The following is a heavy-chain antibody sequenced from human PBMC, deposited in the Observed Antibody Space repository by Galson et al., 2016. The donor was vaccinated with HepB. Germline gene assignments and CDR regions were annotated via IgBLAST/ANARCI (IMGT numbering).Heavy chain of an antibody. CDR1: GFSFSGHN. J-gene: IGHJ4*02. Sequence: SLRLSCAASGFSFSGHNMHWVRQAPGKGLEWVALIRFDGSYTHHADSVKGRFTISRDNSKNTLYLQMNSLRVEDTAVHYCARDSGGLVGARDYWGQGTLVTVSS. D-gene: IGHD1-26*01. V-gene: IGHV3-33*01. CDR3: ARDSGGLVGARDY. CDR2: IRFDGSYT.